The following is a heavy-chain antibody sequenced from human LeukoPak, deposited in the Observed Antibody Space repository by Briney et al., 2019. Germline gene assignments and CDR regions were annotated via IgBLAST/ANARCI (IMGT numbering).Heavy chain of an antibody. CDR1: GFTFSTYA. Sequence: PGRSLRLSCAASGFTFSTYALHWVRQAPGKGLEWVAVISSDGKSNFYADSVKSRFTISRDNSKNTLYLQMSSLKTEDTAVYYCAPPLSGDFSFDYWGQGTLVTVSS. V-gene: IGHV3-30*04. CDR2: ISSDGKSN. J-gene: IGHJ4*02. CDR3: APPLSGDFSFDY.